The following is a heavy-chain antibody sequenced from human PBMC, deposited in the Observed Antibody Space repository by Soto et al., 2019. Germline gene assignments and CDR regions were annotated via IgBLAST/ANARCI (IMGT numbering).Heavy chain of an antibody. D-gene: IGHD5-12*01. CDR2: INPSGGST. CDR1: GYTFTSYY. J-gene: IGHJ6*02. Sequence: ASGKVSCKASGYTFTSYYMHWVRQAPGQGLEWMVIINPSGGSTSYAQKFQGRVTMTRDTSTSTVYMELSSLRSEDTAVYYCARAKPIVATIEAFYYYYYGMDVWGQGTTVTVSS. CDR3: ARAKPIVATIEAFYYYYYGMDV. V-gene: IGHV1-46*01.